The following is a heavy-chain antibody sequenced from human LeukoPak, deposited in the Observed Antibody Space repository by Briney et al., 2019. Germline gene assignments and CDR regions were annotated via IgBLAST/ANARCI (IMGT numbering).Heavy chain of an antibody. V-gene: IGHV1-24*01. CDR3: ATQKDQLLDP. Sequence: ASVNASCKVSGYTLRELSTHWVPQAPGQGLEWRGGFDLGDDETIYAHTFKGRFTMHEATSTDTAYLERSSLRSEDPAVHFCATQKDQLLDPWGQGTPVTVSS. CDR2: FDLGDDET. J-gene: IGHJ5*02. CDR1: GYTLRELS. D-gene: IGHD1-1*01.